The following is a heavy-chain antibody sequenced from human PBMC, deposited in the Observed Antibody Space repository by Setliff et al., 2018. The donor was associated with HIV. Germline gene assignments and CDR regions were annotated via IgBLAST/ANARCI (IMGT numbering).Heavy chain of an antibody. CDR1: GGSFSDYY. V-gene: IGHV4-34*01. Sequence: LSLTCAIYGGSFSDYYWTWIRQPPGEGLEWIGEINHRGSTESSPSLRSRVTISLDTSKNQFSLGLSSVTAADTAVYFCARRDAHHFQHWGQGTLVTVSS. J-gene: IGHJ1*01. CDR2: INHRGST. CDR3: ARRDAHHFQH. D-gene: IGHD2-2*01.